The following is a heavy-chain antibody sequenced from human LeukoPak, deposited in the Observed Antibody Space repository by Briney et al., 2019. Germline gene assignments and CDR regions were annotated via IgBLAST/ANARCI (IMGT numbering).Heavy chain of an antibody. V-gene: IGHV3-53*01. J-gene: IGHJ4*02. CDR2: IYSGGST. CDR1: GFTVSSNF. CDR3: ARDLSWFGEFDY. Sequence: GGSLRLSCAASGFTVSSNFMSWVRQAPGKGLEWVSVIYSGGSTYYADSVKGRFTISRDNSKNTLYLQMNSLRAEDTAVYYCARDLSWFGEFDYWGQGTLVTVSS. D-gene: IGHD3-10*01.